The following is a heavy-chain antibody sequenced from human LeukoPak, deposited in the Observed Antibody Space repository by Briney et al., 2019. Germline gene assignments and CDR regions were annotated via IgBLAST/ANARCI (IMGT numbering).Heavy chain of an antibody. J-gene: IGHJ5*02. D-gene: IGHD4-17*01. CDR1: GFTFSSYS. Sequence: PGGSLRLSCAASGFTFSSYSMNWVRQAPGKWLEWVSSISSSSSYIYYADSVEGRFTISRDNAKNSLYLQMNSLRAGDTAVYYCASLVTTRGDNWFDTWGQGTLVTVSS. CDR2: ISSSSSYI. CDR3: ASLVTTRGDNWFDT. V-gene: IGHV3-21*01.